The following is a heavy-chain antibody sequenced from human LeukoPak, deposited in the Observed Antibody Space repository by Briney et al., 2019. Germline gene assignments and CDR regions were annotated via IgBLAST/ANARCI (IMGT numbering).Heavy chain of an antibody. CDR2: IKSKANGETT. CDR1: GFTFSNAW. Sequence: PGGSLRLSCAASGFTFSNAWMNWVRQAPGKGLEWVGRIKSKANGETTDYAAPVKGRFTISRDDSKDTLYLQMNSLKTEDTAMYYCTTTRDICYLNYWGQGTLVTVSS. CDR3: TTTRDICYLNY. D-gene: IGHD2-2*01. J-gene: IGHJ4*02. V-gene: IGHV3-15*07.